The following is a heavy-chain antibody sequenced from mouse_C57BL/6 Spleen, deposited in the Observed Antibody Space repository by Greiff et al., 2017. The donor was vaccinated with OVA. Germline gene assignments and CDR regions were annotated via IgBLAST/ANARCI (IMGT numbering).Heavy chain of an antibody. CDR3: AIEGGPDY. V-gene: IGHV1-55*01. Sequence: QVQLKQPGAELVKPGASVKMSCKASGYTFTSYWITWVKQRPGQGLEWIGDIYPGSGSTNYNEKFKSKATLTVDKSSSTAYMQLSSLTSEDSAVYYCAIEGGPDYWGQGTTLTVSS. CDR1: GYTFTSYW. D-gene: IGHD1-1*02. J-gene: IGHJ2*01. CDR2: IYPGSGST.